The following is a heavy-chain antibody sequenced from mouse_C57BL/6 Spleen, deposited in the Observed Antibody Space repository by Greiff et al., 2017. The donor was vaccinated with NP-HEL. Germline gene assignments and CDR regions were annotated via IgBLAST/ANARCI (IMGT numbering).Heavy chain of an antibody. CDR3: AREGGFITTVVATRYFDV. J-gene: IGHJ1*03. V-gene: IGHV3-6*01. D-gene: IGHD1-1*01. CDR1: GYSITSGYY. CDR2: ISYDGSN. Sequence: EVKLEESGPGLVKPSQSLSLTCSVTGYSITSGYYWNWIRQFPGNKLEWMGYISYDGSNNYNPSLKNRISITRDTSKNQFFLKLNSVTTEDTATYYCAREGGFITTVVATRYFDVWGTGTTVTVSS.